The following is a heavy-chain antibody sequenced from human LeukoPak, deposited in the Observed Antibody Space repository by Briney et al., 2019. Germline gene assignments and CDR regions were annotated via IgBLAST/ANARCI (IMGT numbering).Heavy chain of an antibody. CDR1: GFTFSSYA. V-gene: IGHV3-30-3*01. Sequence: GRSLRLSCAASGFTFSSYAMHWVRQAPGKGLEWVAVISYDGSNKYYADSVKGRFTISRDNSKNTLYLQMNSLRAEDTAVYYCASSKIQLWVEFDYWGQGTLVTVSS. J-gene: IGHJ4*02. CDR2: ISYDGSNK. CDR3: ASSKIQLWVEFDY. D-gene: IGHD5-18*01.